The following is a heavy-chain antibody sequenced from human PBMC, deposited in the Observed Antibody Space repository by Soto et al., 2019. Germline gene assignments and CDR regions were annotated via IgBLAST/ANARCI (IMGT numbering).Heavy chain of an antibody. D-gene: IGHD6-25*01. Sequence: GASVKVSCKASGGTFSSYAISWVRQAPGQGLEWMGGIIPIFGTANYAQKFQGRVTITADESTSTAYMELSSLRSEDTAVYYCARKVSRGYYFDYWGQGTLVTVSS. J-gene: IGHJ4*02. CDR3: ARKVSRGYYFDY. CDR2: IIPIFGTA. CDR1: GGTFSSYA. V-gene: IGHV1-69*13.